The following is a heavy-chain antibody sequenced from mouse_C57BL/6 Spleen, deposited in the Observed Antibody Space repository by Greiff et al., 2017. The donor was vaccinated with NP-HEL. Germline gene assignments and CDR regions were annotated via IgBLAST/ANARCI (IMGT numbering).Heavy chain of an antibody. CDR3: EREPTDGY. D-gene: IGHD2-3*01. J-gene: IGHJ4*01. CDR1: GFTFSDYG. Sequence: EVMLVESGGGLVKPGGSLKLSCAASGFTFSDYGMHWVRQAPEKGLEWVAYISSGSSSIYYADTVKGRFTISRDKAKITLFLQMTSLRSEDTAMYYCEREPTDGYWGQGTSVTVSS. CDR2: ISSGSSSI. V-gene: IGHV5-17*01.